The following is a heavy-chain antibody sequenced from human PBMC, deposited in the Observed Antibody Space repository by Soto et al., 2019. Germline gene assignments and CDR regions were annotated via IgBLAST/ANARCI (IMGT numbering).Heavy chain of an antibody. V-gene: IGHV1-69*12. CDR2: IIPVFGTP. J-gene: IGHJ6*02. CDR3: ARGDATKIVVTTYYAMDV. D-gene: IGHD3-22*01. Sequence: QVQLVQSGAEVKKPGSSVKVSCTASGGSLSNFGISWVRQAPGQGLEWMGAIIPVFGTPNYEQKFQDRVTISAEESKTTGYMELRSLTSEDTAVYYCARGDATKIVVTTYYAMDVWGQGTTVTVSS. CDR1: GGSLSNFG.